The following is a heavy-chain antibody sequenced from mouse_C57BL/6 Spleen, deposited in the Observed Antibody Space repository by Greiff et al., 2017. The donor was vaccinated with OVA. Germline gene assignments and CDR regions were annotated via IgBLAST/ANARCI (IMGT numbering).Heavy chain of an antibody. D-gene: IGHD2-3*01. CDR1: GYTFTDYY. J-gene: IGHJ3*01. CDR3: ASYDGYYGFAY. V-gene: IGHV1-76*01. Sequence: VQLQESGAELVRPGASVKLSCKASGYTFTDYYINWVKQRPGQGLEWIARIYPGSGNTYYNEKFKGKATLTAEKSSSTAYMQLSSLTSEDSAVYFCASYDGYYGFAYWGQGTLVTVSA. CDR2: IYPGSGNT.